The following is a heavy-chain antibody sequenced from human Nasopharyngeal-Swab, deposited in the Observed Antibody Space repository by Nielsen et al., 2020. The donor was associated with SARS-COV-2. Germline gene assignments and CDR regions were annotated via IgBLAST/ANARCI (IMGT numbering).Heavy chain of an antibody. CDR3: ASTPYSSGWYGPRSANYGMDV. CDR1: GGTFSSYA. J-gene: IGHJ6*02. D-gene: IGHD6-19*01. V-gene: IGHV1-69*13. CDR2: IIPIFGTA. Sequence: SVKVSCKASGGTFSSYAISWVRQAPGQGLEWMGGIIPIFGTANYAQKFQGRVTITADESTSTAYMELSSLRSEDTGVYYCASTPYSSGWYGPRSANYGMDVWGQGTTVTVSS.